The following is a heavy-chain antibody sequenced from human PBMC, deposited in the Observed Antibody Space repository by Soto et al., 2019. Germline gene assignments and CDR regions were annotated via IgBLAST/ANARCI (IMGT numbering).Heavy chain of an antibody. CDR1: GGSINNHY. V-gene: IGHV4-59*08. Sequence: SSETLSLTCTVSGGSINNHYWSWIRQPPGKGLEWIGYIHYNGSINYNPSLKSRVSISLDTSKNQFSLRLSSVTAADTAVYYCARSYDTFTGYYRYWGQGALVTVSS. CDR2: IHYNGSI. J-gene: IGHJ4*02. D-gene: IGHD3-9*01. CDR3: ARSYDTFTGYYRY.